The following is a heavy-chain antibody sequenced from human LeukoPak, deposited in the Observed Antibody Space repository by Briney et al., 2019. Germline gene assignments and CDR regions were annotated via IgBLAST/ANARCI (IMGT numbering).Heavy chain of an antibody. J-gene: IGHJ4*02. CDR2: IYYSESP. CDR1: GNSISTYY. D-gene: IGHD2-15*01. CDR3: ARDCSGSSCYWIH. V-gene: IGHV4-59*12. Sequence: PSETLSLTCTVSGNSISTYYWSWIRQPPGKGLEWIGYIYYSESPNYNPSLKSRVTISVDTSKNQFSLELSSMTAADTAVYYCARDCSGSSCYWIHWGQGTLVTVSS.